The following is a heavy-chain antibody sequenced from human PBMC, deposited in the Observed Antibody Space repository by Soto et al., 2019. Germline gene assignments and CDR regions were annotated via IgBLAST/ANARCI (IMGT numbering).Heavy chain of an antibody. CDR1: GFTFSKAW. D-gene: IGHD6-6*01. CDR2: IKSKTDGETT. CDR3: TTDSLQLVGGVWFDY. Sequence: EVQLVESGGGLVKPGGSLRLSCAASGFTFSKAWMNWVRQAPGKGLEWVARIKSKTDGETTYYGAPVKGRFIISRDDSKNTLTLQMNSLKMEDTAVYYCTTDSLQLVGGVWFDYWGQGTLVTVSS. J-gene: IGHJ4*02. V-gene: IGHV3-15*07.